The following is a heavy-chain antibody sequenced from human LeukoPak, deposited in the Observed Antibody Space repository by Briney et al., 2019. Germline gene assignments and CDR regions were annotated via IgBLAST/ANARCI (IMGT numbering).Heavy chain of an antibody. V-gene: IGHV3-7*04. J-gene: IGHJ4*02. CDR2: IKQDGSKK. D-gene: IGHD5-24*01. Sequence: GGSLRLSCVASGFPFSSYWMTWVRQAPGKGLEWVANIKQDGSKKSYVDSVKGRFTISRDNAKNSLYLQMNSLRAEDTAIYYCTRVGYIDEGIDYWGQGTLVTVAS. CDR3: TRVGYIDEGIDY. CDR1: GFPFSSYW.